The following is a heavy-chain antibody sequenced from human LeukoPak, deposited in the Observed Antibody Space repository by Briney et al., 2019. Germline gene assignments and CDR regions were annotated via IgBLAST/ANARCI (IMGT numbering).Heavy chain of an antibody. Sequence: GRSLRLSCAASGFTFSSYAMHWVRQAPGKGLEWVAVISYDGSNKYYADSVKGRFTVSRDNSKNTLYLQMNSLRAEDTAVYYCARESWSGYYRTAFDYWGQGTLVTVSS. V-gene: IGHV3-30*01. D-gene: IGHD3-3*01. CDR2: ISYDGSNK. CDR1: GFTFSSYA. J-gene: IGHJ4*02. CDR3: ARESWSGYYRTAFDY.